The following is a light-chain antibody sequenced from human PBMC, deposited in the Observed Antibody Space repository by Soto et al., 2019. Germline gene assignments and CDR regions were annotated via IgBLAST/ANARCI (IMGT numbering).Light chain of an antibody. V-gene: IGKV3-15*01. CDR2: GAS. CDR3: QQYGSSLIT. CDR1: QSVSSN. Sequence: EIMMTQSPATLSVSPGERATLSSRASQSVSSNLAWYQQKPGQAPRLLIYGASTRATGIPARFSGSGSGTEFTLTISSLQSEDFAVYYCQQYGSSLITFGQGTRLEI. J-gene: IGKJ5*01.